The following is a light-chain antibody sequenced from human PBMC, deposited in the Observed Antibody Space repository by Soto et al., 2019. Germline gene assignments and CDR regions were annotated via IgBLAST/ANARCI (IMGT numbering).Light chain of an antibody. Sequence: DLQMTQSPSSLSASVGDRVTITCRASQGISNYLAWYQQKPGKVPKLLIYAASTLQSGVPSRFSGSGSGTDFTITISSLQPEDVATYYCQKYNGAPWTFGQGTKVEIE. J-gene: IGKJ1*01. CDR1: QGISNY. V-gene: IGKV1-27*01. CDR3: QKYNGAPWT. CDR2: AAS.